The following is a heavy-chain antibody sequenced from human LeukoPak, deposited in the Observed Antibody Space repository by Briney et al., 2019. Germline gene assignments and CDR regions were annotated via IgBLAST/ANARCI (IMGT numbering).Heavy chain of an antibody. CDR3: ARSAESSSWVEFDY. D-gene: IGHD6-13*01. J-gene: IGHJ4*02. V-gene: IGHV1-2*02. CDR1: GYTFTSYG. Sequence: VASVKVSCKASGYTFTSYGISWVRQAPGQGLEWMGWINPNSGGTNYAQKFQVRGTMTRDTSISTAYMELSRLRSDDTAVYYCARSAESSSWVEFDYWGQGTLVTVSS. CDR2: INPNSGGT.